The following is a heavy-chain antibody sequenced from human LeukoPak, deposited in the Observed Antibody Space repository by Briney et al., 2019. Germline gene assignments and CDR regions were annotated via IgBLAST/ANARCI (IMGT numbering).Heavy chain of an antibody. Sequence: SETLPLTCAVSGYSISSGYYWGWIRQPPGKGLEWIGSIYHSGSTYYNPSLKSRVTISVDTSKNQFSLKLSSVTAADTAVYYCARRRGRSYDILTGNSNYFDYWGQRTLVTVSS. D-gene: IGHD3-9*01. J-gene: IGHJ4*02. CDR1: GYSISSGYY. CDR2: IYHSGST. V-gene: IGHV4-38-2*01. CDR3: ARRRGRSYDILTGNSNYFDY.